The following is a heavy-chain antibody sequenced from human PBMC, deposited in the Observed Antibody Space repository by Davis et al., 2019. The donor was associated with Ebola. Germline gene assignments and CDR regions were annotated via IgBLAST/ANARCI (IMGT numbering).Heavy chain of an antibody. D-gene: IGHD4-17*01. CDR1: GFTFSSYW. J-gene: IGHJ1*01. Sequence: PGGSLRLSCAASGFTFSSYWMHWVRQAPGKGLVWVSRINSDGSSTSYADSVKGRFTISRDNAKNTLYLQMNSLRAEDTAVYYCASSGTVTTKGLYFQHWGQGTLVTVSS. V-gene: IGHV3-74*01. CDR2: INSDGSST. CDR3: ASSGTVTTKGLYFQH.